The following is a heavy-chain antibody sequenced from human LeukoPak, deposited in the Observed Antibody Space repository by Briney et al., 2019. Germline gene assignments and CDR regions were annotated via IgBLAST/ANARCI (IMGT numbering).Heavy chain of an antibody. D-gene: IGHD3-10*01. J-gene: IGHJ4*02. CDR3: AKGGYGSGSSYNEVY. V-gene: IGHV3-23*01. Sequence: GGSLRLSCAASGFTFSSYAMSWVRQAPGKGLEWVSAISGSGGSTYYADSVKGRFTIFRDNSKNTLYLQMNSLRAEDTAVYYCAKGGYGSGSSYNEVYWGQGTLVTVSS. CDR1: GFTFSSYA. CDR2: ISGSGGST.